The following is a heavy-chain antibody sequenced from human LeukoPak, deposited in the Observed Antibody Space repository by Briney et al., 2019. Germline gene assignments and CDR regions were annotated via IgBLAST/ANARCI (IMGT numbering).Heavy chain of an antibody. CDR3: ARGDSSGWPYFDY. D-gene: IGHD6-19*01. CDR2: IYTSGST. Sequence: PSETLSLTCTVSGGSISSGSYYWSWIRQPAGKGLEWIGRIYTSGSTNYNPSLKSRVTISVDTSKNQFSLKLSSVTAADTAVYYCARGDSSGWPYFDYWGQGTLVTVSS. CDR1: GGSISSGSYY. V-gene: IGHV4-61*02. J-gene: IGHJ4*02.